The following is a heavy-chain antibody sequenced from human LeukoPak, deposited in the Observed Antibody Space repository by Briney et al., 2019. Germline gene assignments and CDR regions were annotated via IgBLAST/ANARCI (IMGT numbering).Heavy chain of an antibody. Sequence: GASVKVSCKASGYTFTSYGISWVRQAPGQGLEWMGWINAYNGNTNYAQKLQGRVTMTTDTSTSTAYMELRSLRSDDTAVYYCARDRYCGGDCYSYYYYMDVWGKGTTVTISS. V-gene: IGHV1-18*01. CDR3: ARDRYCGGDCYSYYYYMDV. CDR1: GYTFTSYG. J-gene: IGHJ6*03. CDR2: INAYNGNT. D-gene: IGHD2-21*02.